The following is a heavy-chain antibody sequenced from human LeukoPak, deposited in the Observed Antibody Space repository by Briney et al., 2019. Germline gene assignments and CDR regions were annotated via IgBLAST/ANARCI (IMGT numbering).Heavy chain of an antibody. CDR1: GFTVSSNY. D-gene: IGHD2-15*01. Sequence: KPGGSLRLSCAASGFTVSSNYMSWIRQAPGKGLEWVSSISRSGSTKYYADSVKGRFTISRDNAKNSLFLQMNSLRAEDTAVYYCTRVLRYCSGGNCYSGGLGYMDVWGKGTTVTISS. V-gene: IGHV3-11*01. CDR3: TRVLRYCSGGNCYSGGLGYMDV. CDR2: ISRSGSTK. J-gene: IGHJ6*03.